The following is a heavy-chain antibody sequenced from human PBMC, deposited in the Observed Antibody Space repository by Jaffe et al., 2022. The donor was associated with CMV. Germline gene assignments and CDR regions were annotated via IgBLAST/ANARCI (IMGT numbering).Heavy chain of an antibody. Sequence: QVQLVQSGAEVKKPGSSVKVSCKASGGTFSHNGFIWVRQAPGQGLEWMGGIIPIFETVIYAQKFQGRVTITADKSTDTAYMELSSLRSEDTAVYYCARGSSQLILRTFFDYWGQGTLVTVSS. J-gene: IGHJ4*02. CDR2: IIPIFETV. CDR1: GGTFSHNG. V-gene: IGHV1-69*06. D-gene: IGHD2-2*01. CDR3: ARGSSQLILRTFFDY.